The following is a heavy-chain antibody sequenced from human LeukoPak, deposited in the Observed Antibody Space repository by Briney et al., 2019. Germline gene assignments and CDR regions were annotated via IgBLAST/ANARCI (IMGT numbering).Heavy chain of an antibody. J-gene: IGHJ4*02. Sequence: PEGSLRLSCAASGFTFSSYWMHWVRQAPGKGLVWVSRINTDGSSTIYADSAKGRFTISRDNAKNTLYLQMNSLRAEDTAVYYCARGYAGIDYWGQGTLVTVSS. CDR2: INTDGSST. CDR1: GFTFSSYW. D-gene: IGHD5-12*01. V-gene: IGHV3-74*01. CDR3: ARGYAGIDY.